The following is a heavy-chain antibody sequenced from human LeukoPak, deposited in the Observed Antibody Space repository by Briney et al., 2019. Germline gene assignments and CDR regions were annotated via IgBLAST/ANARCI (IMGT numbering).Heavy chain of an antibody. J-gene: IGHJ5*02. Sequence: SETLSLTCTVSGGSINSSNYYWAWIRQPPGKGLEWIGIIYYSGTTYYNPSLKSRVTISVDTSKNQFSLKLSSVTAADTAVYYCARLAVRVVIQLWLPGGWFDPWGQGTLVSVSA. CDR2: IYYSGTT. D-gene: IGHD5-18*01. V-gene: IGHV4-39*01. CDR1: GGSINSSNYY. CDR3: ARLAVRVVIQLWLPGGWFDP.